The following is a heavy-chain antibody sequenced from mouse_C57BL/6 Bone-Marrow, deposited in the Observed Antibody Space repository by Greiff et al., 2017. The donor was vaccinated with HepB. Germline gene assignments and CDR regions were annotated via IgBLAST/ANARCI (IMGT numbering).Heavy chain of an antibody. CDR1: GFNIKDDY. V-gene: IGHV14-4*01. CDR3: TMDYCSSYDAMDY. Sequence: VQLQQSGAELVRPGASVKLSCTASGFNIKDDYMHWVKQRPEQGLEWIGWIDPENGDTEYAPKFQGKATITADTSSNTAYLQLSSLTSEDTAVYYCTMDYCSSYDAMDYWGQGTSVTVSS. CDR2: IDPENGDT. J-gene: IGHJ4*01. D-gene: IGHD1-1*01.